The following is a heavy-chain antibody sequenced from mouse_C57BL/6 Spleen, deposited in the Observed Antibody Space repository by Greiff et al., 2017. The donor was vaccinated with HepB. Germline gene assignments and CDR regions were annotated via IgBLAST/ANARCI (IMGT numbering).Heavy chain of an antibody. D-gene: IGHD2-4*01. CDR1: GFTFSSYG. Sequence: EVKLVESGGDLVKPGGSLKLSCAASGFTFSSYGMSWVRQTPDKRLEWVATISSGGSYTYYPDSVKGRFTISRDNAKNTLYLQMSSLKSEDTAMYCYARQMIANYFDYWGQGTTLTVSS. CDR2: ISSGGSYT. CDR3: ARQMIANYFDY. V-gene: IGHV5-6*01. J-gene: IGHJ2*01.